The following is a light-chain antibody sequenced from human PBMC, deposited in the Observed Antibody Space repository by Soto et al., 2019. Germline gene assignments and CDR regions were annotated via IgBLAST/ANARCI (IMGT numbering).Light chain of an antibody. CDR3: QSYDSSLSVV. CDR1: SSNIGAGYD. Sequence: QSVLTQPPSVSGAPGQRVTISCTGSSSNIGAGYDVHWYQQLPGTAPKLLIYGNSNRPSGVPERFSGSKSGTSASLAITGLQAEDEADYYCQSYDSSLSVVFGGVTKLTVL. CDR2: GNS. V-gene: IGLV1-40*01. J-gene: IGLJ2*01.